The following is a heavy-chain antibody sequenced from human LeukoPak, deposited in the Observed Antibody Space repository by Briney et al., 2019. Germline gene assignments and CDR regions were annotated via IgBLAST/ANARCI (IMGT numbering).Heavy chain of an antibody. J-gene: IGHJ4*02. V-gene: IGHV1-18*01. D-gene: IGHD3-3*01. CDR2: ISAYNGNT. Sequence: GASVKVSCKASGYTFTSYGISWVRQAPGQGLEWMGWISAYNGNTNYAQKFQGRVTMTRDTSISTAYMELSRLRSDDTAVYYCARPNFWSGYYNDYWGQGTLVTVSS. CDR3: ARPNFWSGYYNDY. CDR1: GYTFTSYG.